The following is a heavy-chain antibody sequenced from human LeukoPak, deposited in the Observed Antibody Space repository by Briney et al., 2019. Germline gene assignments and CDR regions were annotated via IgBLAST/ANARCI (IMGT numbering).Heavy chain of an antibody. CDR2: IKSKTDGGTT. CDR1: GFTFSNAW. D-gene: IGHD3-10*01. J-gene: IGHJ4*02. V-gene: IGHV3-15*01. Sequence: SGGSLGLSCAASGFTFSNAWMSWVRQAPGKGLEWVGRIKSKTDGGTTDYAAPVKGRFTISRDDSKNTLYLQMNSLKTEDTAVYYCTPDTPYYYGSGSYYNFDYWGQGTLVTVSS. CDR3: TPDTPYYYGSGSYYNFDY.